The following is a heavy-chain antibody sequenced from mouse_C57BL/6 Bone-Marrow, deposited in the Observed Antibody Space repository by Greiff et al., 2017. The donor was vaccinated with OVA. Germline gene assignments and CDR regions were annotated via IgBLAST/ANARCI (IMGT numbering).Heavy chain of an antibody. CDR2: IYPGSGNI. CDR3: ARSERLRDYFDY. Sequence: QVQLQQSGAELVRPGASVKLSCKASGYTFTDYYISWVKQRPGQGLEWIARIYPGSGNIYYNAKFKGKATLTAEKSSSTAYMQLRSLISADSAVYFCARSERLRDYFDYWGQGTTLTVSS. CDR1: GYTFTDYY. V-gene: IGHV1-76*01. D-gene: IGHD2-2*01. J-gene: IGHJ2*01.